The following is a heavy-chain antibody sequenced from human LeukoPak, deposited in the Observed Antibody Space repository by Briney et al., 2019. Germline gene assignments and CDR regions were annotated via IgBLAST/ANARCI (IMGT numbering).Heavy chain of an antibody. CDR2: IRCKAYGGTT. D-gene: IGHD5-24*01. CDR3: TSVEMATIYH. Sequence: GGSLRLSCAVSGFTFRNYWMTWARQAPGKGLEWVGFIRCKAYGGTTEYAASVKGRFTISRDDSKSIAYLQMNSLKTEDTAVYYCTSVEMATIYHWGQGTLVTVSS. CDR1: GFTFRNYW. J-gene: IGHJ5*02. V-gene: IGHV3-49*04.